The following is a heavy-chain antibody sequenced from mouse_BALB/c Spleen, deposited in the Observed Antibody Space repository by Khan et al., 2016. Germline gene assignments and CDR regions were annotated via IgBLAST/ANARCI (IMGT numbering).Heavy chain of an antibody. D-gene: IGHD1-1*01. J-gene: IGHJ2*01. V-gene: IGHV7-3*02. Sequence: EVELVESGGGLVQPGGSLRLSCATSAFTFTDYYMSWVRQPPGKALEWLGFIRNKANGYTTEYSASVKGRFTISRDNSQSILYLQMNTLRAEDSATYYCARDNYGFDYWGQGTTLTVSS. CDR3: ARDNYGFDY. CDR1: AFTFTDYY. CDR2: IRNKANGYTT.